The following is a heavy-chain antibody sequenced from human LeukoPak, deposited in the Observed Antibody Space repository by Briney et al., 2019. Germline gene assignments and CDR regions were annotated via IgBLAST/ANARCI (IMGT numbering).Heavy chain of an antibody. D-gene: IGHD3-10*01. CDR2: ISYDGNNI. CDR3: ARETYAFGSGSRFDY. Sequence: GRSLRLSCAASGFTFSSYAMHWVRPARGKGVEWVAVISYDGNNIYYAGSVECRFTITRDNSKYTLYLQMNSLRAEDTAVDYCARETYAFGSGSRFDYWGQGTLVTVSS. CDR1: GFTFSSYA. J-gene: IGHJ4*02. V-gene: IGHV3-30-3*01.